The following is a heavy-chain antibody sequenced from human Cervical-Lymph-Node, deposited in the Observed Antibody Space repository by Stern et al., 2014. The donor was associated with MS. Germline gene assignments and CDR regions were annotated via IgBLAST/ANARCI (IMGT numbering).Heavy chain of an antibody. V-gene: IGHV1-69*06. J-gene: IGHJ4*02. D-gene: IGHD2-8*02. CDR2: IHPFLNTA. CDR1: GGTFNTHP. CDR3: ASSLVASGH. Sequence: VQLVESGAEVKKPGSSVKVSCKASGGTFNTHPITWVRQAPGQGLEWMGGIHPFLNTANYAQKFHGRITITADKFTGTTYMEISSLRSDDTAVYYCASSLVASGHWGQGTLVTVSS.